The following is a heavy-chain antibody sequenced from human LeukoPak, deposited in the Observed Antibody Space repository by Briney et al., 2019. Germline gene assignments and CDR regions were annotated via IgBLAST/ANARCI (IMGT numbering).Heavy chain of an antibody. CDR1: GGSFSGYY. CDR3: ARGPRYSGSYYGY. V-gene: IGHV4-34*01. Sequence: SSETLSLTCAVYGGSFSGYYWSWIRQPAGKGLEWIGEINHSGSTNYNPSLKSRVTISVDTSKNQFSLKLSSVTAADTAVYYCARGPRYSGSYYGYWGQGTLVTVSS. CDR2: INHSGST. J-gene: IGHJ4*02. D-gene: IGHD1-26*01.